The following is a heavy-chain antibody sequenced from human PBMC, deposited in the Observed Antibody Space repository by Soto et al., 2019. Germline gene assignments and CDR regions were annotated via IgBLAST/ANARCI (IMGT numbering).Heavy chain of an antibody. CDR2: IYHSGST. J-gene: IGHJ4*02. D-gene: IGHD3-22*01. Sequence: QLQLQESGSGLVKPSQTLSLTCAVSGGSISSGGYSWSWIRQPPGKGLEWIGYIYHSGSTYYNPSLKSRVTISVDRSKNQFSLKLSSVTAADTAVYYCARALWGYYDSSGYFDYWGQGTLVTVSS. CDR1: GGSISSGGYS. V-gene: IGHV4-30-2*01. CDR3: ARALWGYYDSSGYFDY.